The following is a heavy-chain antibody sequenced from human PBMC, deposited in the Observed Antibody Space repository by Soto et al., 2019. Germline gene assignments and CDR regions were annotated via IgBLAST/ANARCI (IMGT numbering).Heavy chain of an antibody. CDR1: GYTFTSYG. Sequence: GASVKVSCKASGYTFTSYGISWVRQAPGQGLEWMGWISAYNGNTNYAQKLQGRVTMTTDTSTSTAYMELRSLRSDDTAVYYCARDYGSSGSADWFDPWGQGTLVTVSS. CDR2: ISAYNGNT. V-gene: IGHV1-18*01. D-gene: IGHD6-6*01. CDR3: ARDYGSSGSADWFDP. J-gene: IGHJ5*02.